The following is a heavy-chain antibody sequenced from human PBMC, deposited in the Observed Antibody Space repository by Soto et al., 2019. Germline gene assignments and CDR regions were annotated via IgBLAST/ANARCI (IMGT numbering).Heavy chain of an antibody. CDR3: ARGIATGQLDP. CDR1: GYTFTRYT. V-gene: IGHV1-3*01. Sequence: ASVKVSCKASGYTFTRYTMNWVRQAPGQRLEWMGWINPDNGNTKSSQKFQDRVIITRDTSASTAYMDLSSLRSEDTAVYYCARGIATGQLDPWGQGTLVTSPQ. CDR2: INPDNGNT. D-gene: IGHD2-15*01. J-gene: IGHJ5*02.